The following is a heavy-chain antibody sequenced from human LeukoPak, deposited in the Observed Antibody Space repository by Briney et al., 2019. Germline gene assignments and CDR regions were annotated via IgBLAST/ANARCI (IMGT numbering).Heavy chain of an antibody. J-gene: IGHJ4*02. V-gene: IGHV3-23*01. D-gene: IGHD2-2*01. Sequence: GGSLRLSCAASGFTFSSYAMSWVRQAPGKGLEWVSSISGSGGSTYYADSVKGRFTISRDNSKNTLYLQMNSLRADETAVYYCASRPGANIGPLDYWGQGTLVTVSS. CDR3: ASRPGANIGPLDY. CDR2: ISGSGGST. CDR1: GFTFSSYA.